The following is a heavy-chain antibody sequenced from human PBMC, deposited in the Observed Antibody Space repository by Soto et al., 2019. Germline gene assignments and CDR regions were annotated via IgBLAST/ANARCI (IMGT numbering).Heavy chain of an antibody. CDR1: GYTFTSYD. D-gene: IGHD1-1*01. J-gene: IGHJ6*02. CDR2: INPSGGST. CDR3: ARDRRVQGDPGYYYGMDV. V-gene: IGHV1-46*01. Sequence: ASVKVSCKASGYTFTSYDMHWVRQAPGQGLEWMGIINPSGGSTSYAQKFQGRVTMTRDTSTSTVYMELSSLRSEDTAVYYCARDRRVQGDPGYYYGMDVWGQGTTVTVSS.